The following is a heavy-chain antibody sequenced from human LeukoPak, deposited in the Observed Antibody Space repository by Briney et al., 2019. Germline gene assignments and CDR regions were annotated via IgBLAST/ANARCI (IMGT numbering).Heavy chain of an antibody. CDR2: IYTSGST. CDR1: GGSISSYY. CDR3: ARSGSYNYYYGMDV. D-gene: IGHD1-26*01. J-gene: IGHJ6*02. V-gene: IGHV4-4*07. Sequence: SETLSLTCTVSGGSISSYYWSWIRQPAGKGLEWIGRIYTSGSTNHNPSLKSRVTMSVDTSKNQFSLKLSSVTAADTAVYYCARSGSYNYYYGMDVWGQGTTVTVSS.